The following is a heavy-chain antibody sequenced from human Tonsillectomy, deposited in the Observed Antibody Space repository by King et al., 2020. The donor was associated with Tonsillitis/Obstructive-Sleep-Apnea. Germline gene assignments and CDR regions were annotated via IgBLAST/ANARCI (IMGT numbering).Heavy chain of an antibody. J-gene: IGHJ3*02. CDR1: GFTFSSYS. V-gene: IGHV3-48*02. CDR2: ISSSSRTI. Sequence: VQLVESGGGLVQPGGSLRLSCAASGFTFSSYSMNWVRQAPGKGLEWVSYISSSSRTIYYADSVKGRFTISRDNSKNSLYLQMNSLRDEDTAVYYCARGAYGEYFAFDIWGQGTIVTVSS. D-gene: IGHD4-17*01. CDR3: ARGAYGEYFAFDI.